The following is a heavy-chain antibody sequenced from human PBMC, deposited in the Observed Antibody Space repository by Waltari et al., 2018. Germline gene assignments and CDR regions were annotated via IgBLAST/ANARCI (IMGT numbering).Heavy chain of an antibody. V-gene: IGHV3-48*03. CDR2: SSSSGSTI. J-gene: IGHJ4*02. CDR3: ARGRRSYYVDY. CDR1: GFTFSSYE. Sequence: EVQLVESGGGLVQPGGSLRLSCAASGFTFSSYEMNWVRQAPGKGLEWVSYSSSSGSTIYYADSVKGRFTISRDNAKNTLYLQMNSLRAEDTAVYYCARGRRSYYVDYWGQGTLVTVSS.